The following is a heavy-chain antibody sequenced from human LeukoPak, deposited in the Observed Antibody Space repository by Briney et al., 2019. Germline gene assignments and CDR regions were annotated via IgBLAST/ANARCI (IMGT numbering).Heavy chain of an antibody. CDR3: ARRVRVATIDY. D-gene: IGHD5-12*01. V-gene: IGHV4-39*01. Sequence: NPSETLSLTCTVSGGSISSSSYYWAWIRQPPGKGLEWIGSIHYSVTTSYSPSLKSRVTISADASKNQFSLKLSSVTAADTAVYYCARRVRVATIDYWGQGTLVTVSS. CDR1: GGSISSSSYY. CDR2: IHYSVTT. J-gene: IGHJ4*02.